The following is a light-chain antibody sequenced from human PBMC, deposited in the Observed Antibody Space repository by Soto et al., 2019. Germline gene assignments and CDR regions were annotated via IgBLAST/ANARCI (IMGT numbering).Light chain of an antibody. CDR3: QQYYSYLT. CDR1: QGISSY. V-gene: IGKV1-9*01. CDR2: AAS. Sequence: DIQLTQSPSFLSASVGDRVTITCRASQGISSYLAWYQQKPGKAPKLLIYAASTLQSGVPSRFSGSGSGTEFTLTISSLQPEDFATYYCQQYYSYLTFGQGTRLEIK. J-gene: IGKJ5*01.